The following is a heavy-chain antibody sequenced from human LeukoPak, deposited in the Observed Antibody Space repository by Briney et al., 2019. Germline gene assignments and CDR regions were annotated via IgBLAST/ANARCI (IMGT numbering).Heavy chain of an antibody. D-gene: IGHD1-26*01. CDR1: GGSFSGYY. CDR3: ARGRRGIVGATTLHY. J-gene: IGHJ4*02. Sequence: SSETLSLTCAVYGGSFSGYYWSWIRQPPGKGLEWIGEINHSGSTNYNPSLKSRVTISVDTSKNQFSLKLSSVTAADTAVYYCARGRRGIVGATTLHYWGQRTLVTVSS. CDR2: INHSGST. V-gene: IGHV4-34*01.